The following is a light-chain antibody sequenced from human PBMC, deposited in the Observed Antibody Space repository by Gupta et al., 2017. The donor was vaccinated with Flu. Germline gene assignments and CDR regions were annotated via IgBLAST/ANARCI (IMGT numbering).Light chain of an antibody. CDR2: KAS. J-gene: IGKJ4*01. Sequence: DNQMTQPPSTLSASVGDRDTTTCRASQSISSWLAWYQQKPGKAPKLLIYKASSVERGVPSRFSGSGSGTEFTLTISSLQPDDFANYYCQQYNSYQLTFGRGTKVEIK. V-gene: IGKV1-5*03. CDR1: QSISSW. CDR3: QQYNSYQLT.